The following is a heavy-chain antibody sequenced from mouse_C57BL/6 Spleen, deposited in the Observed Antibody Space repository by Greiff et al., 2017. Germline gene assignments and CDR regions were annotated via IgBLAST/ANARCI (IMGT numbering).Heavy chain of an antibody. V-gene: IGHV1-15*01. D-gene: IGHD1-1*01. CDR1: GYTFTDYE. Sequence: VQLQQSGAELVRPGASVTLSCKASGYTFTDYEMHWVKQTPVHGLEWIGAIDPETGGTAHNQKFKGKAILTADKSSSTAYMELRSLTSEDSAVYYCTFITTVVAKTYWYFDVWGTGTTVTVSS. CDR3: TFITTVVAKTYWYFDV. J-gene: IGHJ1*03. CDR2: IDPETGGT.